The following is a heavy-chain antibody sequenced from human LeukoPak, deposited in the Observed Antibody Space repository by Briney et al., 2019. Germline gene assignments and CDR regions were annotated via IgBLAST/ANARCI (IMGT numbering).Heavy chain of an antibody. J-gene: IGHJ3*01. CDR3: AKDPNGDYVGAFDG. CDR1: GFTINIYA. D-gene: IGHD4-17*01. CDR2: ITVNGGGI. Sequence: GGSLRLSCAPSGFTINIYAMTWVRQAPGKGLEWVSSITVNGGGISYADSVKGWFTISRDNSKNTLYLQMSSLRAEDTAVYYCAKDPNGDYVGAFDGWDQGTRVTVSS. V-gene: IGHV3-23*01.